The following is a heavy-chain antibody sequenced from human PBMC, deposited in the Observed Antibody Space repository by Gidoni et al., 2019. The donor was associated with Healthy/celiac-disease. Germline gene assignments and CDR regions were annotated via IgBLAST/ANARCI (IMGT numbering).Heavy chain of an antibody. CDR2: INPSGGST. D-gene: IGHD3-22*01. V-gene: IGHV1-46*01. CDR1: AYTFTSYY. Sequence: QVQLVQSGAEVKKPGASVTVSCTASAYTFTSYYMHWVRKAHGQGREWMGIINPSGGSTSYAQKFKGRVTMTRDTSTSTVYMELSSLRSEDTAVYYCASSPALDSSGYPFSYWGQGTLVTVSS. J-gene: IGHJ4*02. CDR3: ASSPALDSSGYPFSY.